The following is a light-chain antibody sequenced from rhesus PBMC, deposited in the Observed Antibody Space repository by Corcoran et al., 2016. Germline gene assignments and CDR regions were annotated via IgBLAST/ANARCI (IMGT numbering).Light chain of an antibody. CDR1: QSVSSS. V-gene: IGKV3-24*01. CDR2: GAS. Sequence: EIVMTQSPATLSLSPGERATLSCRASQSVSSSLAWYQQKPGQAPRLLIYGASSRATGIPDRFSGSGSGTDFTLTISRLEPEDVAVYYCLQHSNWPLTFGGGTKVELK. CDR3: LQHSNWPLT. J-gene: IGKJ4*01.